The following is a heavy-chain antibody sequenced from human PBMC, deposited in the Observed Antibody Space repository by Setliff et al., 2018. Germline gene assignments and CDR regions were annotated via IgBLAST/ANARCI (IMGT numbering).Heavy chain of an antibody. CDR1: GFTFSSYS. Sequence: GGSLRLSCAGAGFTFSSYSMSWVRQAPGKGLEWVSSIGDSDIYIYYGDSAKGRFTISRDNAKNTLYLQMYSLRAEDTAVYYCARGPAKSAGQWGSHFFDYWGQGTLVTVSS. CDR3: ARGPAKSAGQWGSHFFDY. V-gene: IGHV3-21*01. D-gene: IGHD2-2*01. J-gene: IGHJ4*02. CDR2: IGDSDIYI.